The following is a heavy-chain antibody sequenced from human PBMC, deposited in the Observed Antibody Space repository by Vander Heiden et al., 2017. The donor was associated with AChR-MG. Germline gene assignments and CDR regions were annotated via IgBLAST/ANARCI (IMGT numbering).Heavy chain of an antibody. J-gene: IGHJ4*02. CDR3: ATDSGYDILTGYYGLVTFDY. Sequence: QVQLVQSGAEVKQPGASVKVSCKVSGYTLTELSMHWVRQAPGKGLEWMGGFDPEDGETIYAQKFQGRVTMTEDTSTDTAYMELSSLRSEDTAVYYCATDSGYDILTGYYGLVTFDYWGQGTLVTVSS. CDR1: GYTLTELS. CDR2: FDPEDGET. D-gene: IGHD3-9*01. V-gene: IGHV1-24*01.